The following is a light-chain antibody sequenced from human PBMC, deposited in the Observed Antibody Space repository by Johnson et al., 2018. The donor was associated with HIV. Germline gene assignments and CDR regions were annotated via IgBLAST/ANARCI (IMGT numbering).Light chain of an antibody. CDR2: DNN. J-gene: IGLJ1*01. Sequence: QSVLTQPPSVSAAPGQKVDISCSGGSSNIEDNYVSWYQQLPHTAPRLLISDNNKRPSGIPDRFSGSKSGTSATLGITGLQTGDEADYYCATWDTGLSAGVFGTGTKVTVL. CDR3: ATWDTGLSAGV. CDR1: SSNIEDNY. V-gene: IGLV1-51*01.